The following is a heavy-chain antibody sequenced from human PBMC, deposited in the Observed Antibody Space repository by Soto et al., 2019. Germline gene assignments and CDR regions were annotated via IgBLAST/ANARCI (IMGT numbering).Heavy chain of an antibody. CDR3: ARDWGSLRSRYFDY. CDR1: GGTFSSYA. J-gene: IGHJ4*02. V-gene: IGHV1-69*06. D-gene: IGHD3-16*01. Sequence: QVQLVQSGAEGKKPGSSVKVSCKASGGTFSSYAISWVRQAPGHGLEWMGGTIPIFGTANYAQKFQGRVTITADKYTSTAYMELSSLRSEDTAVYYCARDWGSLRSRYFDYWGQGTLVTVSS. CDR2: TIPIFGTA.